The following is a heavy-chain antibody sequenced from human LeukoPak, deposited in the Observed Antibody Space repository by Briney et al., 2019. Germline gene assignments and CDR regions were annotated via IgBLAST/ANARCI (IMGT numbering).Heavy chain of an antibody. J-gene: IGHJ4*02. V-gene: IGHV1-18*01. D-gene: IGHD1-1*01. CDR1: GYTLTELS. CDR3: ARWDNWNPHPFDY. CDR2: ISAYNGNT. Sequence: ASVKVSCKVSGYTLTELSMHWVRQAPGQGLEWMGWISAYNGNTNYAQKLQGRVTMTTDTSTSTAYMELRSLRSDDTAVYYCARWDNWNPHPFDYWGQGTLVTVSS.